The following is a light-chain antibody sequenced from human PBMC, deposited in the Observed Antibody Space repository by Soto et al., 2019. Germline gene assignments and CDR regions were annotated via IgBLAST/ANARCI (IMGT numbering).Light chain of an antibody. CDR2: EVS. CDR3: SSYAGSNNFEV. V-gene: IGLV2-8*01. CDR1: SSDVGGYSY. Sequence: QSVLTQPPSASGSPGHSVTISCTETSSDVGGYSYVSWYQQHPGKAPKLMIYEVSKRPSGVPDRSSGSKSGNTASLTVSGLQAEDEADYYCSSYAGSNNFEVFGTGTKVTVL. J-gene: IGLJ1*01.